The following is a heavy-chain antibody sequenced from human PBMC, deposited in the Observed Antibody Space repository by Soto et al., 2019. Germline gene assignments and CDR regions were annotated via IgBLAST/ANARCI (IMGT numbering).Heavy chain of an antibody. Sequence: SVKVSCKASGGTFSSYAISWVRQAPGQGLEWMGGIIPIFGTANYAQKFQGRVTITADESTSTAYMELSSLRSEDTAVYYCARVTAVAVALFDYWGQGTLVTVYS. CDR1: GGTFSSYA. D-gene: IGHD6-19*01. CDR3: ARVTAVAVALFDY. CDR2: IIPIFGTA. V-gene: IGHV1-69*13. J-gene: IGHJ4*02.